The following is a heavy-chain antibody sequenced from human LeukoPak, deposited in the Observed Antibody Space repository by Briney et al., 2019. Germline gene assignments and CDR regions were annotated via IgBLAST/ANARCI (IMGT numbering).Heavy chain of an antibody. J-gene: IGHJ4*02. CDR2: ISSSSSYI. V-gene: IGHV3-21*01. D-gene: IGHD2-21*02. CDR3: ARDLLYCGGDCYSGAHFDY. Sequence: GGSLRLSCAASGFTFSSYSMNWVRQAPGKGLEWVSSISSSSSYIYYADSVKGRFTISRDNAKNSLYLQMNSLRAEDTAVYYCARDLLYCGGDCYSGAHFDYWGQGTLVTVSS. CDR1: GFTFSSYS.